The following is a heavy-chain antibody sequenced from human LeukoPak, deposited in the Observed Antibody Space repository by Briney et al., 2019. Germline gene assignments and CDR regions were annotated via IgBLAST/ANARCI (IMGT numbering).Heavy chain of an antibody. V-gene: IGHV4-39*01. D-gene: IGHD2-2*01. CDR1: GASLRSSYS. CDR2: IYYSGST. Sequence: PSASLSLTCSVSGASLRSSYSWDWIRQPPGKGLEGIGSIYYSGSTSYHPSLKTRDQVSVDTFKYQLSLELISVTAAETAVYYCARSMGPPHCASYSCYGSAVPYYFDFWGQGIQVIVSS. J-gene: IGHJ4*02. CDR3: ARSMGPPHCASYSCYGSAVPYYFDF.